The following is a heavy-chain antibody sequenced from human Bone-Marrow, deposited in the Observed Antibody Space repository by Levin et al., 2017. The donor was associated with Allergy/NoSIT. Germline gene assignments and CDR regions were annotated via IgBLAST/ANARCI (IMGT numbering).Heavy chain of an antibody. V-gene: IGHV1-18*01. D-gene: IGHD3-16*01. Sequence: ASVKVSCKASGYTFPAYGITWVRHVPGHGFEWMGWVSGDDGQTNYAERFRGRVTMTRDTSTNTAHLEVRGLRFDDTAVYYCARGMLQTDYWGQGTLVTVSS. CDR3: ARGMLQTDY. CDR1: GYTFPAYG. CDR2: VSGDDGQT. J-gene: IGHJ4*02.